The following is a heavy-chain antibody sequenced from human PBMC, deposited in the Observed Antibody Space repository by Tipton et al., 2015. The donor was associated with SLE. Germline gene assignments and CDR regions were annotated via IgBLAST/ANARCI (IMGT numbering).Heavy chain of an antibody. Sequence: SLRLSCAASGFTLNDYAMHWVRQAPGKGLEWVSSMSWNGVDIGYADSVKGRFTIPRDNAKNSLYLQMNSLRPEDTAVYYCAKALAGTIYYYYMDVWGKGTAVTVSS. J-gene: IGHJ6*03. CDR3: AKALAGTIYYYYMDV. CDR1: GFTLNDYA. D-gene: IGHD6-19*01. CDR2: MSWNGVDI. V-gene: IGHV3-9*01.